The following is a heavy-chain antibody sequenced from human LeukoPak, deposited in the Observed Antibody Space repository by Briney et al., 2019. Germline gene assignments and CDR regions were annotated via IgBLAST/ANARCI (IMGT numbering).Heavy chain of an antibody. Sequence: PSETLSLTCTVSGGSISSGGYYWSWIRQHPGKGLEWIGYIYYSGSTYYNPSLKSRVTISVDTSKNQFSLKLSSVTAADTAVYYCARDRVGGYYYYYGMDVWGQGTTVTVSS. CDR2: IYYSGST. CDR3: ARDRVGGYYYYYGMDV. J-gene: IGHJ6*02. CDR1: GGSISSGGYY. V-gene: IGHV4-31*03.